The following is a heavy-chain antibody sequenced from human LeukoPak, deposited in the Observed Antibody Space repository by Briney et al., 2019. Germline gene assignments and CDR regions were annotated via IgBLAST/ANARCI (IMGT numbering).Heavy chain of an antibody. V-gene: IGHV4-34*01. CDR2: INHSGST. J-gene: IGHJ4*02. Sequence: MTSETLSLTCAVYGGSFSGYYWSWIRQPPGKGLEWIGEINHSGSTNYNPSLKSRVTISVDTSKDQFSLKLSSVTAADTAVYYCARGPNLKGIDYWGQGTLVTVSS. CDR3: ARGPNLKGIDY. D-gene: IGHD5-24*01. CDR1: GGSFSGYY.